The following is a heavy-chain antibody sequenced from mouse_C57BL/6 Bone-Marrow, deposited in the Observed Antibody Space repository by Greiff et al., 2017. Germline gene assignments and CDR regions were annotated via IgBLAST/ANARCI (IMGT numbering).Heavy chain of an antibody. Sequence: QVQLQQSGAELARPGASVKLSCKASGYTFTSYGISWVKQRTGQGLEWIGEIYPRSGNTYYNEKFKGKATLTAAKSSSTAYMELRSLTSEDSAVYFCARDGYYFYYFDYWGQGTTLTVSS. CDR1: GYTFTSYG. J-gene: IGHJ2*01. D-gene: IGHD2-3*01. CDR3: ARDGYYFYYFDY. V-gene: IGHV1-81*01. CDR2: IYPRSGNT.